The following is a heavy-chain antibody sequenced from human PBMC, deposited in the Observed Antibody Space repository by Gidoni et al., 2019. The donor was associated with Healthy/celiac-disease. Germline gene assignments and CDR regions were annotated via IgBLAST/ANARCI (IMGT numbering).Heavy chain of an antibody. J-gene: IGHJ4*02. D-gene: IGHD6-19*01. CDR3: ARSPYSSGWYGGYYFDY. CDR1: GGSISSYY. V-gene: IGHV4-59*08. CDR2: IYYSGST. Sequence: QVQLQESGPGLVKPSETLSLTCTVSGGSISSYYWSWIRQPPGKGLEWIGYIYYSGSTNYNPSLKSRVTISVDTSKNQFSLKLSSVTAADTAVYYCARSPYSSGWYGGYYFDYWGQGTLVTVSS.